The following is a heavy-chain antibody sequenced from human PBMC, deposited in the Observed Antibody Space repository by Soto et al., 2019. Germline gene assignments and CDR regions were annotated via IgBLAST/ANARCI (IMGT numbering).Heavy chain of an antibody. CDR1: GGTFSSYA. CDR3: AAWGGYCSGGSCSRDAFDI. D-gene: IGHD2-15*01. J-gene: IGHJ3*02. Sequence: SVKVSCKASGGTFSSYAISWLRQSPGQGLEWMGGIIPIFGTANYAQKFQGRVTITADESTSTAYMELSSLRSEDTAVYYCAAWGGYCSGGSCSRDAFDIWGQGTMVTVSS. V-gene: IGHV1-69*13. CDR2: IIPIFGTA.